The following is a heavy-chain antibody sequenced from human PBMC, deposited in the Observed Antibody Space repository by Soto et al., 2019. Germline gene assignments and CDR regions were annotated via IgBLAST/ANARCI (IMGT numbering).Heavy chain of an antibody. D-gene: IGHD2-2*01. V-gene: IGHV4-31*03. CDR1: GDSISGGASF. J-gene: IGHJ5*02. Sequence: QVQLQESGPGLVKPSETLSLTCTVSGDSISGGASFWSWIRQPPGKGLEWIANVYYSGSSYYNPSLKSRLTLSVDTTKNQFSLQLKSMTAADTAVYYCAKLSCTSSTCYFPGWFDPWGQGTLVTVSS. CDR3: AKLSCTSSTCYFPGWFDP. CDR2: VYYSGSS.